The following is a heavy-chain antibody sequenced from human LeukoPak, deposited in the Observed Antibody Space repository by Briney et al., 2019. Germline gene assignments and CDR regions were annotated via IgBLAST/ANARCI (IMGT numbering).Heavy chain of an antibody. Sequence: GASEKVSCKASGGTFSSYAISWVRQAPGQGLEWMGGIIPIFGTANYAQKFQGRVTITTDESTSTAYMELSSLRSEDTAVYYCARAGYCSSTSCYQFDYWGQGTLVTVSS. CDR3: ARAGYCSSTSCYQFDY. CDR2: IIPIFGTA. D-gene: IGHD2-2*01. V-gene: IGHV1-69*05. CDR1: GGTFSSYA. J-gene: IGHJ4*02.